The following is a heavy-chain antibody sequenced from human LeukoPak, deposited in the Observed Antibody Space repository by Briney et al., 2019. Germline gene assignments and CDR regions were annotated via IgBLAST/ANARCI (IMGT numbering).Heavy chain of an antibody. CDR1: GFTFSSYW. Sequence: GGSLRLSCAASGFTFSSYWMSWVRQAPGKGLEWVANIRQDGSEKYHVDSVKGRFTISRDNAKNSLYLQMNSLRAEDTAVYYCARVQDPRGSPPRGIKVVAATLEYFQHWGQGTLVTVSS. CDR2: IRQDGSEK. V-gene: IGHV3-7*01. J-gene: IGHJ1*01. CDR3: ARVQDPRGSPPRGIKVVAATLEYFQH. D-gene: IGHD2-15*01.